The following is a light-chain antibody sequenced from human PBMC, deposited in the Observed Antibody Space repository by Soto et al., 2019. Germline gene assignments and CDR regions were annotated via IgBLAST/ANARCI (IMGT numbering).Light chain of an antibody. CDR2: KAS. Sequence: DIQMTQSPATLAASVGDRVSLTCRASQSIDTWLAWYQQKPGKAPNLLIYKASRLESGVPSRFSGSGSGTEFTLTISSLQPEDFGSYYCQEYKNDYGTFGQGTKVEI. V-gene: IGKV1-5*03. CDR3: QEYKNDYGT. J-gene: IGKJ1*01. CDR1: QSIDTW.